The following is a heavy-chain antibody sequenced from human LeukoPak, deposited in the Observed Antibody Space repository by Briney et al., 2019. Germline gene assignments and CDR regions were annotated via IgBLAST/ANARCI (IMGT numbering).Heavy chain of an antibody. CDR3: ARDTSIARFFI. CDR2: INHSGST. Sequence: PSETLSLTCAVYGGSFSGYYWSWIRQPPGKGLEWIGEINHSGSTNYNPSLKSRVTISVDTSKNQFSLKLSSVTAADTAVYYCARDTSIARFFIWGQGNLVTVSS. D-gene: IGHD2-2*01. J-gene: IGHJ4*02. V-gene: IGHV4-34*01. CDR1: GGSFSGYY.